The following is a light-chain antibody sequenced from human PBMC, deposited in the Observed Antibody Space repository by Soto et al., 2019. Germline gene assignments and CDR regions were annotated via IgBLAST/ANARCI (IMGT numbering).Light chain of an antibody. Sequence: DIPLTQSPSTLPASVGDRLVITCRASQNINKWLAWYQQKQGKXAKXLIYDASTLETGVPSRFSGSGSGTELTITISSLQPDDCETFYCQQYDTFPRTFGQGTKGDIK. CDR1: QNINKW. V-gene: IGKV1-5*01. CDR3: QQYDTFPRT. CDR2: DAS. J-gene: IGKJ1*01.